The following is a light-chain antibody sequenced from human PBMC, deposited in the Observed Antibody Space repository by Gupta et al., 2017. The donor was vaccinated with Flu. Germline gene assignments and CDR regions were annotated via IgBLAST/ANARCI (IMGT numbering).Light chain of an antibody. CDR1: ALSKQY. V-gene: IGLV3-25*02. Sequence: SYELTQPPSVSLSPGQTARFTCSADALSKQYVYWYQQKPGQAPVLMMSKDSERPSGIPERFSGSSSGTTVTLTISGVQAEDEADYYCQSAGNSVIGVFGTGTKVTVL. J-gene: IGLJ1*01. CDR2: KDS. CDR3: QSAGNSVIGV.